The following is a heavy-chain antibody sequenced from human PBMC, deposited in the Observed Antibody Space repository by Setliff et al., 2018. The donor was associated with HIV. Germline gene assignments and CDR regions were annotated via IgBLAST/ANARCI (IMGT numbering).Heavy chain of an antibody. V-gene: IGHV3-11*04. D-gene: IGHD2-2*02. CDR2: ISSSGTTT. J-gene: IGHJ6*02. CDR3: ARTRAMTSRTHTLFHALDV. CDR1: GGSISSDY. Sequence: LSLTCTVSGGSISSDYWSWIRQPPGKGLEWLCYISSSGTTTYYGDSVKGRFTISRDNTRNSLSLQLNSLQAEDTAIYYCARTRAMTSRTHTLFHALDVWGRGTPVTVSS.